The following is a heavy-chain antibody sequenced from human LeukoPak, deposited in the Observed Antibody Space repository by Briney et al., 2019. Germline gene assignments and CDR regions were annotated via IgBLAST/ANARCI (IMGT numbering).Heavy chain of an antibody. CDR3: AGAYYDSSGYYYDVY. CDR2: IYYSGST. J-gene: IGHJ4*02. D-gene: IGHD3-22*01. Sequence: SETLSLTCTVSGGSISSHYWSWIRQPPGKGLEWIGYIYYSGSTNYNPSLKSRVTISVDTSKNQFPLKLSSVTAADTAVYYCAGAYYDSSGYYYDVYWGQGTLVTVSS. CDR1: GGSISSHY. V-gene: IGHV4-59*11.